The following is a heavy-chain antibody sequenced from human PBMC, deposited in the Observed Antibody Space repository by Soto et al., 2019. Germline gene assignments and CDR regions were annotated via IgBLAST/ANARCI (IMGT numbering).Heavy chain of an antibody. CDR1: VFAFSGSA. V-gene: IGHV3-73*02. J-gene: IGHJ5*02. CDR3: TKYSGSSSTPAA. CDR2: IAEKGESYAT. Sequence: EVQLVESGGGLVQPGGSLKLSCAASVFAFSGSAMHWVRQASGKGLEWVGRIAEKGESYATTYGASVKGRFTISRDDSKNTAFLQMNSLKTEDTAVYYCTKYSGSSSTPAALGQGALVTVSS. D-gene: IGHD1-26*01.